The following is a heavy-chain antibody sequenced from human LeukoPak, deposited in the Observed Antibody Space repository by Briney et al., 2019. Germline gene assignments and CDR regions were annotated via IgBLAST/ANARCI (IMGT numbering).Heavy chain of an antibody. Sequence: ASVKVSCKVSGYTLTELSMHWVRQAPGKGLEWVGGFDPEDGETIYAQKFQGRVTMTEDTSTDTAYMELSSLRSEDTAVYYCATRRPKLLWFGESLGYWGQGTLVTVSS. J-gene: IGHJ4*02. V-gene: IGHV1-24*01. CDR3: ATRRPKLLWFGESLGY. D-gene: IGHD3-10*01. CDR2: FDPEDGET. CDR1: GYTLTELS.